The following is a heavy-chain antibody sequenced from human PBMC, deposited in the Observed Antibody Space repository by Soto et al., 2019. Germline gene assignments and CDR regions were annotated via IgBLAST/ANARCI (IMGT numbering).Heavy chain of an antibody. Sequence: VRLVESGGGVVQPGRSLRLSCAASGFTFSSYGMHWVRQAPGKGLEWVAVISYDGSNKYYADSVKGRFTISRDNSKNTLYLQMNSLRAEDTAVYYCARPIVVVPAATAFDIWGQGTMVTVSS. CDR2: ISYDGSNK. D-gene: IGHD2-2*01. CDR3: ARPIVVVPAATAFDI. V-gene: IGHV3-30*03. CDR1: GFTFSSYG. J-gene: IGHJ3*02.